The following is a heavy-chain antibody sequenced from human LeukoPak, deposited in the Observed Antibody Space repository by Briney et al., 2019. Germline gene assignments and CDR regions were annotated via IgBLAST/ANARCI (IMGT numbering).Heavy chain of an antibody. V-gene: IGHV3-48*03. CDR2: ISTSGSII. J-gene: IGHJ6*03. CDR1: GFTFSDYE. CDR3: ARDATTQVGYVYMDV. Sequence: GGSLRLSCAASGFTFSDYEMNWARQAPGKGLEWVSHISTSGSIIHYADSVEGRFTISRDNAKNSLYLQMNSLRAEDTALYYCARDATTQVGYVYMDVWGKGTTVTISS. D-gene: IGHD5-18*01.